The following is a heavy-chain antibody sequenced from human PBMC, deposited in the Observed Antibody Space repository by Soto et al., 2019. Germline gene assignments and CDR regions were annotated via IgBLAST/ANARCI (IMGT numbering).Heavy chain of an antibody. CDR2: FYYRGNT. D-gene: IGHD3-9*01. V-gene: IGHV4-59*08. CDR1: GGSISTYY. J-gene: IGHJ4*02. Sequence: PSETLSLTCTVSGGSISTYYWSWIRQPPGKGLEWIGYFYYRGNTDYNPSLKSRVTISLDTSKNQISLKLNSVTAADTAVYYCARHPGYYDVLTGYFDYWGQGTLVTVSS. CDR3: ARHPGYYDVLTGYFDY.